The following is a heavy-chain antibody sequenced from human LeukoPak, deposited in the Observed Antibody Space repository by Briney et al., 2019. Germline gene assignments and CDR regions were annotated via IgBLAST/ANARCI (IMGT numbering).Heavy chain of an antibody. CDR3: ARVGYYYGMDV. CDR2: IGTAGDT. Sequence: PGGSLRLSCAASGFTLSSYDMHWVRQATGKGLEWVSAIGTAGDTYYPGSVKGRFTISRENAKNSLYLQMNSLRAGDTAVYYCARVGYYYGMDVWGQGTTVTVSS. V-gene: IGHV3-13*01. J-gene: IGHJ6*02. CDR1: GFTLSSYD.